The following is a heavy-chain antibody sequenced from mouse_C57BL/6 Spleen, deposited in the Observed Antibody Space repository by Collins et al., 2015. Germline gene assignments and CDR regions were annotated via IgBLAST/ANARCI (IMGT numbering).Heavy chain of an antibody. CDR1: GFDFSRYW. Sequence: EVKLLESGGGLVQPGGSLNLSCAASGFDFSRYWMSWARQAPGKGQEWIGEINPGSSTINYTPSLKDKFIISRDNAKNTLYLQMSKVRSEDTALYYCARLEKSAWFAYWGQGTLVTVSA. J-gene: IGHJ3*01. CDR2: INPGSSTI. V-gene: IGHV4-2*02. CDR3: ARLEKSAWFAY.